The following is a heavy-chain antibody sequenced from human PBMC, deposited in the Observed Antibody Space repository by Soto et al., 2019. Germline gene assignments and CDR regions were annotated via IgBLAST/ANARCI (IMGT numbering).Heavy chain of an antibody. D-gene: IGHD3-16*02. Sequence: VGSVRLSCAASGFTFSNAWMSWVRQAPGKGLEWVGRIKSKTDGGTTDYAAPVKGRFTISRDDSKNTLYLQMNSLKTEDTAVYYCTTDTKYYDHVRGSYRTFDCWGEGTLVTVSS. CDR1: GFTFSNAW. V-gene: IGHV3-15*01. J-gene: IGHJ4*02. CDR2: IKSKTDGGTT. CDR3: TTDTKYYDHVRGSYRTFDC.